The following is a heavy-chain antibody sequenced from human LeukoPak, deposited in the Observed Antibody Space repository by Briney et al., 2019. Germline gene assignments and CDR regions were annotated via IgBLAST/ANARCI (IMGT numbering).Heavy chain of an antibody. CDR3: ARGPRKDIVGAEGGNWFDP. D-gene: IGHD1-26*01. Sequence: TSETLSLTCAVYGGSFSGYYWSWIRQPPGRGLEWIGEINHSGSTNYNPSLKSRVTISVDTSKNQFSLKLSSVTAADTAVYYCARGPRKDIVGAEGGNWFDPWGQGTLVTVSS. V-gene: IGHV4-34*01. CDR2: INHSGST. CDR1: GGSFSGYY. J-gene: IGHJ5*02.